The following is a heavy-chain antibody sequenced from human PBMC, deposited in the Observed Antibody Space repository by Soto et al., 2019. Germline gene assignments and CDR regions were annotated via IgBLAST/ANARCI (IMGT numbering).Heavy chain of an antibody. J-gene: IGHJ6*02. V-gene: IGHV6-1*01. CDR1: GDSVSSNSAA. Sequence: SQTLSLTCAISGDSVSSNSAAWNWIRQSPSRGLEWLGRTYYRSKWYNDYAVSVKSRITINPDTSKNQFSLQLNSVTPEDTAVYYCARDRIAWGSSPYYSYYGMDVWGQGTMVTVSS. CDR3: ARDRIAWGSSPYYSYYGMDV. CDR2: TYYRSKWYN. D-gene: IGHD3-16*01.